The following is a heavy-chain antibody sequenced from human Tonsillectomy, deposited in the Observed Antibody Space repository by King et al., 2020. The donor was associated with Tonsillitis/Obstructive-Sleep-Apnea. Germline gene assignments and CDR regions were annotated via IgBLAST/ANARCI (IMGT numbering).Heavy chain of an antibody. CDR1: GFSLRNTGVG. CDR2: IYWDDDK. V-gene: IGHV2-5*02. D-gene: IGHD2-2*01. J-gene: IGHJ6*03. CDR3: AHSVGDCSGTSCYWPGSRNYYYFYMDV. Sequence: TLKESGPTLVKPTQTLTLTCTFSGFSLRNTGVGVGWIRQPPGKALEWLALIYWDDDKRYSPSLKSRLTITKDTSKNQVVLKMSNMVPVDTATYYCAHSVGDCSGTSCYWPGSRNYYYFYMDVWGKGTTVTVSS.